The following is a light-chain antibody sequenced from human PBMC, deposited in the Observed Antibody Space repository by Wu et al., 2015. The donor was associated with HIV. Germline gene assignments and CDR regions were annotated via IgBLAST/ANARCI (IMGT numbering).Light chain of an antibody. V-gene: IGKV1-5*03. CDR3: QKYNTAPWT. J-gene: IGKJ1*01. Sequence: DIQMTQSPSTLSASVGDRVTITCRASQSINSWLAWYQQKQGKAPKLLIYKASSLESGVPSRFSGSGSGTEFTLTISSLQPDDFATYYCQKYNTAPWTFGQGTKVEMK. CDR2: KAS. CDR1: QSINSW.